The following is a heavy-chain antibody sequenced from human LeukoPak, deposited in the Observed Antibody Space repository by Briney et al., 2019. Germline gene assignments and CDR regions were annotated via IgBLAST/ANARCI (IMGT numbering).Heavy chain of an antibody. J-gene: IGHJ6*02. Sequence: LRLSCAASGFTFSSYGMHWVRQAPGKGLEWVAVISYDGSNKYYADSVKGRFTISRDNSKNTLYLQMNSLRAEDTAVYYCAKEGRYCSSTSCSHAYYYGMDVWGQGTTVTVSS. V-gene: IGHV3-30*18. CDR2: ISYDGSNK. CDR3: AKEGRYCSSTSCSHAYYYGMDV. CDR1: GFTFSSYG. D-gene: IGHD2-2*01.